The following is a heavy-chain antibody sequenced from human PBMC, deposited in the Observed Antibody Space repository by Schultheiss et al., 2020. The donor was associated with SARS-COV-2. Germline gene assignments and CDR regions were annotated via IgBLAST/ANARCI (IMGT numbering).Heavy chain of an antibody. V-gene: IGHV5-51*01. Sequence: GESLKISCKGSGYSFTSYWIGWVRQMPGKGLEWMGIINPDDSDTRYSPSFQGQVTISADKSNSTAYLQWSSLKASDTAMYYCARQKQLAWDCWGQGTLVTVSS. J-gene: IGHJ4*02. CDR1: GYSFTSYW. CDR2: INPDDSDT. D-gene: IGHD1-1*01. CDR3: ARQKQLAWDC.